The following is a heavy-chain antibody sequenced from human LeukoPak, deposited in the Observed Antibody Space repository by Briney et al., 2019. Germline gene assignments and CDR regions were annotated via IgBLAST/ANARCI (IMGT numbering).Heavy chain of an antibody. D-gene: IGHD5-12*01. CDR2: ISYDGSNK. CDR3: ARIHSGYEPPKEYYGMDV. V-gene: IGHV3-30*03. J-gene: IGHJ6*04. Sequence: GGSLRLSCAASEFSLSNYWMSWVRQAPGKGLEWVAVISYDGSNKYYADSVKGRFTISRDNSKNTLYMQVNSLKSEDTAVYYCARIHSGYEPPKEYYGMDVWGKGTTVTVSS. CDR1: EFSLSNYW.